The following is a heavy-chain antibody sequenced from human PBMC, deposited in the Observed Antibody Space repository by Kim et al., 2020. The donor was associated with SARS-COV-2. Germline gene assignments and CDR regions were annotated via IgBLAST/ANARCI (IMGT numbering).Heavy chain of an antibody. CDR2: IIPIFGTP. D-gene: IGHD2-15*01. V-gene: IGHV1-69*13. CDR1: GCTFGTYT. J-gene: IGHJ4*02. Sequence: SVKVSCKASGCTFGTYTITWVRQAPGQGLEWMGGIIPIFGTPDYAQNFQGRVTLSADESTKTVYMELSSLRAEDTAVYYCAKKEIVSPLDYRGQGTLVTVSS. CDR3: AKKEIVSPLDY.